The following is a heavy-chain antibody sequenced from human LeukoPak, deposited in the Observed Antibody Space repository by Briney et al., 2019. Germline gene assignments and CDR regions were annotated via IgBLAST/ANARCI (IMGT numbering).Heavy chain of an antibody. Sequence: GESLKISCKGSGYSFSTYFIGWVRQMPGEGLEWKGIIYPGDSDTRYSPSFQGQVTISADKSISTAFLQWSSLKASDTAIYFCARQAYGGNWGDAFDIWGQGTMVTVSS. V-gene: IGHV5-51*01. J-gene: IGHJ3*02. CDR3: ARQAYGGNWGDAFDI. CDR1: GYSFSTYF. D-gene: IGHD2-21*01. CDR2: IYPGDSDT.